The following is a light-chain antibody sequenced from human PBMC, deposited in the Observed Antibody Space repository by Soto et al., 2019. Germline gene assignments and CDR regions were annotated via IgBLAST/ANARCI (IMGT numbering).Light chain of an antibody. Sequence: EIVMTQSPATLSVSPGERATLSCRASRSVSSNLAWYQQKPGQAPRLLIYGPSTMATGIPARFSGSGSWTEFTLTISSLQSEDFAIYYCQQYKNWPAITFGQGTRLEIK. J-gene: IGKJ5*01. CDR2: GPS. CDR3: QQYKNWPAIT. CDR1: RSVSSN. V-gene: IGKV3D-15*01.